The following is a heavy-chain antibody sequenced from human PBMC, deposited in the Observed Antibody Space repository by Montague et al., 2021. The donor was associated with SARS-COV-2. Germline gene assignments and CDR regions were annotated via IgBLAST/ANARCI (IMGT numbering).Heavy chain of an antibody. CDR2: ISESGST. Sequence: SETLSLTCTVSGGSISSFYWSWFRQPPGKGLEWIGYISESGSTNYNPSLTSRVTMSVDTSKNQFSLKVNSVTAADTAVYYCARHYSATLPAAYWGQGTLVTVSS. CDR3: ARHYSATLPAAY. J-gene: IGHJ4*02. D-gene: IGHD2-15*01. V-gene: IGHV4-59*08. CDR1: GGSISSFY.